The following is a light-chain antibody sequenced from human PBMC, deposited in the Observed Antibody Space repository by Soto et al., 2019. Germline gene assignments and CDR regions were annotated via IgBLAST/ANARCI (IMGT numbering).Light chain of an antibody. Sequence: HSVLTHPPSASGTPWQRVTISFSGSSSNIGSHPVNWYQQLPGTAPKLLLYGDNQRPSGVPDRFSASKSGASASLAISGLQSEDEATYYCASWDNSLNGLYVFGAGTKVTV. CDR3: ASWDNSLNGLYV. CDR1: SSNIGSHP. CDR2: GDN. J-gene: IGLJ1*01. V-gene: IGLV1-44*01.